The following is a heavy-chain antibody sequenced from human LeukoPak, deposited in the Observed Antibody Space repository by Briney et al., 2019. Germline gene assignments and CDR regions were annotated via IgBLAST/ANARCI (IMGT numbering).Heavy chain of an antibody. J-gene: IGHJ3*02. Sequence: GASVKVSCKASGGTFSSYAISWVRQAPGQGLEWMGRIIPILGIANYAQKFQGRVTITADKSTSTAYMELSSLRSEDTAVYYCARDLGSLDDFWSGYVAFDIWGQGTMVTVSS. CDR2: IIPILGIA. V-gene: IGHV1-69*04. CDR3: ARDLGSLDDFWSGYVAFDI. D-gene: IGHD3-3*01. CDR1: GGTFSSYA.